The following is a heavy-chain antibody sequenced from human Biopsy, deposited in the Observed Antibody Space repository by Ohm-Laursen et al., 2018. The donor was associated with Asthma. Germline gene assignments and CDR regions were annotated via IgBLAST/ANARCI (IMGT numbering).Heavy chain of an antibody. V-gene: IGHV1-69*13. D-gene: IGHD6-19*01. Sequence: SVKVSCKAPGGTFSNFAISWVRQAPGQGLEWLGGIMTAFGTTNYAQKFQGRVTITADESTSTAYMEVTSLRSEDTAIYYCARCQVGYSSGWSLLLKKIYYSGMDVWGQGTAVTVSS. J-gene: IGHJ6*02. CDR1: GGTFSNFA. CDR2: IMTAFGTT. CDR3: ARCQVGYSSGWSLLLKKIYYSGMDV.